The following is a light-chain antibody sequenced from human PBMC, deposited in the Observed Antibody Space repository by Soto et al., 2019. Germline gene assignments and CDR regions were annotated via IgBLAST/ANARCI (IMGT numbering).Light chain of an antibody. CDR3: SSYTGSSTLVV. CDR2: DVS. CDR1: SSDVGGYNY. J-gene: IGLJ2*01. Sequence: QSALTQPASVSGSPGQSITISCTGTSSDVGGYNYVSWYQQHPGKAPKLMIYDVSYRPSGVFNRFSGSKSGNTASLTISGLQAEDEADYYCSSYTGSSTLVVFGGGTKRTVL. V-gene: IGLV2-14*01.